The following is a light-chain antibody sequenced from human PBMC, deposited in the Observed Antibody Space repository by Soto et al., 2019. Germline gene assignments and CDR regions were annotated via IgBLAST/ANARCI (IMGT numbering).Light chain of an antibody. CDR1: QSISDS. Sequence: DIQMTQSPSTLSASVGDRVTITCRASQSISDSLAWYQQKPGKAPKLLIYEASTLKSGVPSRFSGSRSGTEYTLTISSLQADDFAIYYCQQYNGYWTFGQGTKVEIK. CDR3: QQYNGYWT. V-gene: IGKV1-5*03. CDR2: EAS. J-gene: IGKJ1*01.